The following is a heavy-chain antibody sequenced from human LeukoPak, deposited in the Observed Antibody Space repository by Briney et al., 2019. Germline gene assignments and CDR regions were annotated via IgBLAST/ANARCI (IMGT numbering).Heavy chain of an antibody. CDR2: IYQCGST. CDR3: ANRIAVAGYYFDS. V-gene: IGHV4-38-2*01. CDR1: TYSISSDYY. Sequence: SETLSLTCVVSTYSISSDYYWGWIRQPPGKGLEWIGSIYQCGSTYYNPSLKSRVTISVDTSKNHFSLKLSSVTAADTAVYYCANRIAVAGYYFDSWGQGTLVTVSS. J-gene: IGHJ4*02. D-gene: IGHD6-19*01.